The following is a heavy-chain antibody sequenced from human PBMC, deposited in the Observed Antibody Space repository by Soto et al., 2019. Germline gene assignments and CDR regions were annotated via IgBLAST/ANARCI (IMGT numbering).Heavy chain of an antibody. CDR1: GFTFSSYG. J-gene: IGHJ6*02. V-gene: IGHV3-30*18. CDR2: ISYDGSNK. Sequence: GGSLRLSCAASGFTFSSYGMHWVRQAPGKGLEWVAVISYDGSNKYYADSVKGRFTISRDNSKNTLYLQMNSLRAEDTAVYYCAKDTYSGYGNYYYYGMDVWGQGTTVTVSS. CDR3: AKDTYSGYGNYYYYGMDV. D-gene: IGHD5-12*01.